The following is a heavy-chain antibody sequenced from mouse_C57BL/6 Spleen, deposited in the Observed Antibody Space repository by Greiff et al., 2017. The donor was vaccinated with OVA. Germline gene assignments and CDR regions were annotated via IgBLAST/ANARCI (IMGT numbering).Heavy chain of an antibody. D-gene: IGHD2-1*01. V-gene: IGHV1-42*01. CDR3: ARGGEGNSLDY. Sequence: EVQLQESGPELVKPGASVKISCKASGYSFTGYYMNWVKQSPEKSLEWIGEINPSTGGTTYNQKFKAKATLTVDKSSSTAYMQLKSLTSEDSAVYYCARGGEGNSLDYWGQGTTLTVSS. CDR2: INPSTGGT. J-gene: IGHJ2*01. CDR1: GYSFTGYY.